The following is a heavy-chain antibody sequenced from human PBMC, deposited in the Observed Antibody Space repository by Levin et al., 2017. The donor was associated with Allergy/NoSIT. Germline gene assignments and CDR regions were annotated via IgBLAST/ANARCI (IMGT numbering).Heavy chain of an antibody. Sequence: GGSLRLSCTASGFTFGDYAMSWFRQAPGKGLEWVGFIRSKAYGGTTEYAASVKGRFTISRDDSKSIAYLQMNSLKTEDTAVYYCTRGPFGGGSYLSFFQHWGQGTLVTVSS. J-gene: IGHJ1*01. CDR3: TRGPFGGGSYLSFFQH. CDR1: GFTFGDYA. D-gene: IGHD2-15*01. CDR2: IRSKAYGGTT. V-gene: IGHV3-49*03.